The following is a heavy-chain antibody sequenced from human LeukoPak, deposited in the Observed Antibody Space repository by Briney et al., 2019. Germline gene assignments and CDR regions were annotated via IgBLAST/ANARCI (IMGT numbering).Heavy chain of an antibody. Sequence: LRLSCAASGFTFDDYAMHWVRQAPGKGLEWIGSIYYSGSTYYNPSLKSRVTISVDTSKNQFSLKLSSVTAADTAVYYCARRGVREPFDYWGQGTLVTVSS. CDR1: GFTFDDYA. CDR2: IYYSGST. J-gene: IGHJ4*02. D-gene: IGHD3-10*01. V-gene: IGHV4-38-2*01. CDR3: ARRGVREPFDY.